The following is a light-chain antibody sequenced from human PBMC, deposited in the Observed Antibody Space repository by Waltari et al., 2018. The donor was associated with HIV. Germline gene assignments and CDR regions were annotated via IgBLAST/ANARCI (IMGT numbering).Light chain of an antibody. J-gene: IGKJ1*01. CDR2: EVS. Sequence: IVMTQAPATLSVSPGERATLSCRASQNVNNKVAWYQQRPGQAPRLLIYEVSTRATAIPPRFSGSGSGTEFNLTISNLQSEDFAVYYCQQSDNWPPWTFGRGTKVEVK. V-gene: IGKV3D-15*01. CDR3: QQSDNWPPWT. CDR1: QNVNNK.